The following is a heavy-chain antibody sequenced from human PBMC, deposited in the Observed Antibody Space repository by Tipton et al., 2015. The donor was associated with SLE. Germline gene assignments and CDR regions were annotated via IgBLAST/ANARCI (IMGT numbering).Heavy chain of an antibody. Sequence: SLRLSCAASGFTFSSYAMSWVRQAPGKGLEWVSVIYSGGSTYYADSVKGRFTISRDNSKNTLYLQMNSLRAEDTAVYYCAKPYGDKNWYFDLWGRGTLVTVSS. CDR1: GFTFSSYA. CDR2: IYSGGST. V-gene: IGHV3-23*03. D-gene: IGHD4-17*01. J-gene: IGHJ2*01. CDR3: AKPYGDKNWYFDL.